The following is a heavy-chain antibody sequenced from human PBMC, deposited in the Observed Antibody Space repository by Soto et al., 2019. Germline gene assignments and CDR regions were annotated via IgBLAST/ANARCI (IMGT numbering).Heavy chain of an antibody. V-gene: IGHV4-4*02. CDR3: AKDGNWLDVYFDV. CDR1: GASIGTNNW. J-gene: IGHJ4*02. CDR2: VYHSGRS. Sequence: SETLSLTCAVSGASIGTNNWWSWVRQPPGKGLEWIGEVYHSGRSRYHADSVKGRFTISRDNSKNTLYLHMTNLRAEDTAVYYCAKDGNWLDVYFDVWGQGTPVTVSS. D-gene: IGHD6-19*01.